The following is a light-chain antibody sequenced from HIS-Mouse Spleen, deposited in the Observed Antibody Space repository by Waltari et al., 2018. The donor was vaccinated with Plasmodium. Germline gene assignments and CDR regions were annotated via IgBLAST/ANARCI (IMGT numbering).Light chain of an antibody. J-gene: IGKJ4*01. CDR1: LSVRRY. Sequence: EIVLTSSPATLSLSPGERATLSCRASLSVRRYFDWYQQKPGQAPRLLIYDASNRATGIPARFSGSGSGTDFTLTISSLEPEDFAVYYCQQRSNWPPLTFGGGTK. CDR3: QQRSNWPPLT. CDR2: DAS. V-gene: IGKV3-11*01.